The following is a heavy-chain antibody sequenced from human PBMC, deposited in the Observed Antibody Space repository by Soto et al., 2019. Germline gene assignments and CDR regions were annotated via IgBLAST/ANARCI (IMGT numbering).Heavy chain of an antibody. J-gene: IGHJ3*02. Sequence: PVGSLRLSCAASGFTCRSYDMSWVRQAPGKGLEWVSTILVGGSTHYPDSVKGRFTISRDNSKNTVFLQMNSLTAGDTAVYYCAKATATGGGAFDICGQGTMVTV. CDR2: ILVGGST. D-gene: IGHD2-8*02. V-gene: IGHV3-23*01. CDR1: GFTCRSYD. CDR3: AKATATGGGAFDI.